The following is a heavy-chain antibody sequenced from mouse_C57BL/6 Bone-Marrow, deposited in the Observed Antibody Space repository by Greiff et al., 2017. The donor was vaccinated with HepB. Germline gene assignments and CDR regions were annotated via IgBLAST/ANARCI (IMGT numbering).Heavy chain of an antibody. CDR3: SRRGNYVYYYAMDY. J-gene: IGHJ4*01. D-gene: IGHD2-1*01. CDR2: FHPYNDDT. CDR1: GYTFTTYP. Sequence: QVQLQQSGAELVKPGASVKMSCKASGYTFTTYPIEWMKQDHGKSLEWIGNFHPYNDDTKYNEKFKGKATLTVEKSSSTVYLELSRLTSDDSAVYYCSRRGNYVYYYAMDYWGQGTSVTVSS. V-gene: IGHV1-47*01.